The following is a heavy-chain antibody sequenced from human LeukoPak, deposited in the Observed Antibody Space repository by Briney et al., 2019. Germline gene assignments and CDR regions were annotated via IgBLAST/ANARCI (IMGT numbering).Heavy chain of an antibody. D-gene: IGHD2-21*02. CDR2: ISADGVNI. V-gene: IGHV3-23*01. Sequence: GGSLRLSCAASGFTFSTYAMTWVRQAPGRGLEWVSVISADGVNIHYADSVKGRFTISRDNSKKKVYLQMDSLRADDTAVYYCAKYCGGDCFRNFDSWGQGTLVTVSS. CDR1: GFTFSTYA. CDR3: AKYCGGDCFRNFDS. J-gene: IGHJ4*02.